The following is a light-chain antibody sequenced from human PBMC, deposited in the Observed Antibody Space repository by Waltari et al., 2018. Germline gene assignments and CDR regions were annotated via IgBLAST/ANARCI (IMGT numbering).Light chain of an antibody. J-gene: IGLJ2*01. V-gene: IGLV3-21*02. CDR3: QVWDRRTDPL. Sequence: SYVLTQPPSVSEAPGPTATITCGGNHLGVKSVHWYQPKPGQAPGLVVYDNDGRPPGTPERVSGSKSGSTATLTINRVEAGDEADYYCQVWDRRTDPLFGGGTKLTVL. CDR1: HLGVKS. CDR2: DND.